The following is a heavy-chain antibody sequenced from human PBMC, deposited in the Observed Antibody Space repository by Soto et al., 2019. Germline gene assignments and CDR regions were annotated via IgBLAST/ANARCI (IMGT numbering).Heavy chain of an antibody. D-gene: IGHD6-13*01. CDR3: ARGWKYSSSWYGLIFYFDY. V-gene: IGHV4-34*01. CDR2: INHSGST. Sequence: QVQLQQWGAGLLKPSETLSLTCAVYGGSFSGYYWSWIRQPPGTGLEWIGEINHSGSTNYNPSLKSRVTISVDTSKNQFSLKLSSVTAADTAVYYCARGWKYSSSWYGLIFYFDYWGQGTLVTVSS. J-gene: IGHJ4*02. CDR1: GGSFSGYY.